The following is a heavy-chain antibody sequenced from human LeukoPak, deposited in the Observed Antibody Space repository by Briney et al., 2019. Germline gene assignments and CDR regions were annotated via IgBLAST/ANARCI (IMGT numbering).Heavy chain of an antibody. CDR3: ARVGSSNSHYDH. CDR1: GGSISSYY. J-gene: IGHJ4*02. CDR2: IYYSGST. D-gene: IGHD3-10*01. Sequence: PSETLSLTCTVSGGSISSYYWSWIRQPPGKGLEWIGYIYYSGSTNYNPSLKSRVTISVDTSKNQFSLKLSSVTAADTAVYYCARVGSSNSHYDHWGPGTLVTVSS. V-gene: IGHV4-59*08.